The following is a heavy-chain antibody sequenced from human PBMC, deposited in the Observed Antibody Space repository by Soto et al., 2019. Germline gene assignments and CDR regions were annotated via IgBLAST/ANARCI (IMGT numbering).Heavy chain of an antibody. D-gene: IGHD3-10*01. Sequence: SVKVSCKASGVTFSSYAISWVRQAPGQGLEWMGGIIPIFGTANYAQKFQGRVTITADESTSTAYMELSSLRSEDTAVYYCAMFTYYYGSGPEPFDYWGQGTLVTVSS. CDR1: GVTFSSYA. V-gene: IGHV1-69*13. J-gene: IGHJ4*02. CDR2: IIPIFGTA. CDR3: AMFTYYYGSGPEPFDY.